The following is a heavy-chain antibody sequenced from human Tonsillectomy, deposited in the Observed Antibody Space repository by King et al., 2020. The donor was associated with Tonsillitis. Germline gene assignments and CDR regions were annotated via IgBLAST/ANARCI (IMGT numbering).Heavy chain of an antibody. D-gene: IGHD5-12*01. Sequence: VQLVQSGGGLVQPGGSLRLSCAASGFTFSSYEMNWVRQSPGKWLEWGSYSGSSGRAIYYADSVEGRFTISRHNAKTSLYLQMTSLRDEDTAVYYCARDSGYTFFDYWGQGPLVPVSS. CDR3: ARDSGYTFFDY. CDR2: SGSSGRAI. J-gene: IGHJ4*02. V-gene: IGHV3-48*03. CDR1: GFTFSSYE.